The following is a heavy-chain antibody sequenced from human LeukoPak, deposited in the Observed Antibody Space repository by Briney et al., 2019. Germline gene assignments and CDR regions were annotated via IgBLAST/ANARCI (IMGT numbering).Heavy chain of an antibody. CDR3: AKGDCSVMFDY. Sequence: GGSLRLSCAASGFTFSSYGMHWVRQAPGKGLEWVAVISYDGSNKYYADSVKGRFTISRDNSKNTLYLQMNSLRAEDTAVYYCAKGDCSVMFDYWGQGALVTVSS. CDR2: ISYDGSNK. V-gene: IGHV3-30*18. D-gene: IGHD2-21*02. CDR1: GFTFSSYG. J-gene: IGHJ4*02.